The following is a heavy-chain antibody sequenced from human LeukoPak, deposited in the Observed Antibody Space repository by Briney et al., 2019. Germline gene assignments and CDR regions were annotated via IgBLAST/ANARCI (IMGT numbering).Heavy chain of an antibody. CDR3: AKDSSNFLDSSGYPHYFDY. V-gene: IGHV3-30*18. CDR2: ISYDGSNT. D-gene: IGHD3-22*01. Sequence: PGRSLRLSCAASGFTFDSYGIHWVRQAPGKGLDWVSFISYDGSNTYYADSVKGRFTISRDNSKNRLYLQMNSLRAEDTAVYYCAKDSSNFLDSSGYPHYFDYWGQGNLVTVSS. CDR1: GFTFDSYG. J-gene: IGHJ4*02.